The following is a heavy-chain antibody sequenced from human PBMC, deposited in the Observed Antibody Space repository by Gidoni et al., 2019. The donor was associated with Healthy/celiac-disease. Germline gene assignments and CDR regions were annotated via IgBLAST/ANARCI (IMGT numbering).Heavy chain of an antibody. J-gene: IGHJ4*02. CDR1: GFPFSRYG. V-gene: IGHV3-30*18. CDR3: AKDGASYPDYFDY. CDR2: ISYDGSNK. D-gene: IGHD3-16*01. Sequence: QVQLVESGGGVVQPGRSLRLSCAASGFPFSRYGMHWVRQAPGKGLEWVAVISYDGSNKYYADSVKGRFTISRDNSKNTLYLQMNSLRAEDTAVYYCAKDGASYPDYFDYWGQGTLVTVSS.